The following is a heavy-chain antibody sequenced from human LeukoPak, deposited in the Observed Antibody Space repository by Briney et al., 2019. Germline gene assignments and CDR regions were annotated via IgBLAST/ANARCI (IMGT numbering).Heavy chain of an antibody. V-gene: IGHV1-2*06. CDR3: ARDSSGRRDAFDI. J-gene: IGHJ3*02. CDR2: INPNSGGT. CDR1: GYTFTGYY. D-gene: IGHD6-19*01. Sequence: ASVKVSCKASGYTFTGYYMHWVRQAPGQGLEWMGRINPNSGGTNYAQKLQGRVTMTTGTSTSTAYMELRSLRSDDTAVYYCARDSSGRRDAFDIWGQGTMVTVSS.